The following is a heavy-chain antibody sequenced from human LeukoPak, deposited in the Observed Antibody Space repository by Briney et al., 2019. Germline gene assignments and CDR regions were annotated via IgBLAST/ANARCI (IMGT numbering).Heavy chain of an antibody. CDR1: GFTFSSYG. J-gene: IGHJ3*02. CDR2: ISATGGTT. V-gene: IGHV3-23*01. Sequence: PGGSLRLSCAASGFTFSSYGMSWVRQAPGKGLEWVSAISATGGTTYYADSVKGRFTISRDNSKNTLFLQMNSLRAEDTAVYYCARGNLDGFDIWGQGTMVTVSS. CDR3: ARGNLDGFDI.